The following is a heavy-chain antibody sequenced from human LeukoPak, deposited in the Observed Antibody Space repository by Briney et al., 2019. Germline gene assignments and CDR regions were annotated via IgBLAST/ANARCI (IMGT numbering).Heavy chain of an antibody. Sequence: SETLSLTCTVSGGSISSGDYYWSWIRQPPGKGLEWIGYIYYSGSTYYNPSLKSRVTISVDTSKNQFSLKLSSVTAADTAVYYCARYRSSTSCYSYYYMDVWGKGTTVTVSS. D-gene: IGHD2-2*02. V-gene: IGHV4-30-4*08. CDR3: ARYRSSTSCYSYYYMDV. CDR1: GGSISSGDYY. J-gene: IGHJ6*03. CDR2: IYYSGST.